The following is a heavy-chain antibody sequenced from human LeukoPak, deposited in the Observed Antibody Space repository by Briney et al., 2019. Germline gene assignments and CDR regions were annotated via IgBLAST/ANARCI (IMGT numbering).Heavy chain of an antibody. V-gene: IGHV3-48*01. J-gene: IGHJ4*02. CDR1: EFPLSSYG. CDR3: VRVKGSYFDY. CDR2: ISSSGSAI. D-gene: IGHD2-15*01. Sequence: PGGSLSLSCAASEFPLSSYGINWVGQAAGKGLAWVSYISSSGSAIYYVDSVKGRFTVSRDNAKNSLFLQMNSPRAEDTAVYYCVRVKGSYFDYWGQGALVTVSS.